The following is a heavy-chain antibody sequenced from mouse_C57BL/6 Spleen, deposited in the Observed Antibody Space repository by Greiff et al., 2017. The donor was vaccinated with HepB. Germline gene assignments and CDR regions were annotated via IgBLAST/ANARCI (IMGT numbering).Heavy chain of an antibody. CDR3: ARRGVGTTVFDY. V-gene: IGHV5-6*02. Sequence: EVKLQESGGDLVKPGGSLKLSCAASGFTFSSYGMSWVRQTPDKRLEWVATISSGGSYTYYPDSVKGRFTISRDNAKNTLYLQMSSLKSEDTAMYYCARRGVGTTVFDYWGQGTTLTVSS. CDR1: GFTFSSYG. J-gene: IGHJ2*01. CDR2: ISSGGSYT. D-gene: IGHD1-1*01.